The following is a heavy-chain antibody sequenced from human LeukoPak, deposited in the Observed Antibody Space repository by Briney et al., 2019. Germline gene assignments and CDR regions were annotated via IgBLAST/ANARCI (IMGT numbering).Heavy chain of an antibody. D-gene: IGHD3-3*01. J-gene: IGHJ4*02. CDR3: ARDPHSGYYDFWSGSQYYFDY. V-gene: IGHV3-21*01. CDR1: GFTFSSYS. Sequence: GGSLRLSCAASGFTFSSYSMNWVRQAPGKGLEWVSSISSSSSYIYYADSVKGRFTISRDNAKNSLYLQMNSLRAEDTAVYYCARDPHSGYYDFWSGSQYYFDYWGQGTLVTVSS. CDR2: ISSSSSYI.